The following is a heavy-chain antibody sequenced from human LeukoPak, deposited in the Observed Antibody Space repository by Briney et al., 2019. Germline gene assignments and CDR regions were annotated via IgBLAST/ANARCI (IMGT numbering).Heavy chain of an antibody. CDR3: ARDEYYYGSGSYRYDY. Sequence: SETLSLTCSFSGGSISSYYWSWIRQPAGKGLEWIGRIHTSGSTNYNPSLKSRVTMSVDTSKNQFSLKLKSVNAADTAVYYCARDEYYYGSGSYRYDYWGQGTLVTVSS. CDR1: GGSISSYY. J-gene: IGHJ4*02. D-gene: IGHD3-10*01. V-gene: IGHV4-4*07. CDR2: IHTSGST.